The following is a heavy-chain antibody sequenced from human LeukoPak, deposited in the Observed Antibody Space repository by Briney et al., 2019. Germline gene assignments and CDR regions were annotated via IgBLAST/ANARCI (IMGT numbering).Heavy chain of an antibody. D-gene: IGHD2-21*02. V-gene: IGHV1-46*01. J-gene: IGHJ6*02. CDR3: ARGAYCGGDCYSVRGYYYYGMDV. CDR2: INPSGGST. CDR1: GYTFTSYY. Sequence: ASVTVSCKASGYTFTSYYMHWVRQAPGQGLEWMGIINPSGGSTSYAQKFQGRVTMTRDTSTSTVYMELSSLRSEDTAVYYCARGAYCGGDCYSVRGYYYYGMDVWGQGTTVTVSS.